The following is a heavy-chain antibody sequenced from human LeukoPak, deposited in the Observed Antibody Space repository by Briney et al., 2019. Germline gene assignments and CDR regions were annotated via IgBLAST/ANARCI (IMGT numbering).Heavy chain of an antibody. Sequence: GASVKVSCKASGYTFTSYYMHWVRQAPGQGLEWMGWINPKRGATNYALKFQGRVIMTRDTSISTAFMELTRLTSDDTALYYCARELYPGYNYDDYFDFWGQGTLVTVSS. D-gene: IGHD5-18*01. J-gene: IGHJ4*02. CDR3: ARELYPGYNYDDYFDF. V-gene: IGHV1-2*02. CDR2: INPKRGAT. CDR1: GYTFTSYY.